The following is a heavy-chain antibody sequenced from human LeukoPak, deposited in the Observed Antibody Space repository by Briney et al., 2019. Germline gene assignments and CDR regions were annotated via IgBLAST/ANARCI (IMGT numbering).Heavy chain of an antibody. V-gene: IGHV3-23*01. J-gene: IGHJ5*02. D-gene: IGHD6-13*01. CDR3: AKDVEAAAGRRFGYWFDP. CDR1: GFTFSSYA. CDR2: ISGSGGST. Sequence: GGSLRLSCAASGFTFSSYAMSWVRQAPGKGLEGVSAISGSGGSTYYADSVKGRFTNSRDNSKNTLYLQMNSLRAEDTAVYYCAKDVEAAAGRRFGYWFDPWGQGTLVTVSS.